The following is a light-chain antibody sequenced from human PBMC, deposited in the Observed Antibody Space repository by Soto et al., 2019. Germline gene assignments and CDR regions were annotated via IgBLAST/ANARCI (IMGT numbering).Light chain of an antibody. CDR3: AAWDDSLTGYV. CDR1: SSNIRSYT. J-gene: IGLJ1*01. V-gene: IGLV1-44*01. CDR2: SND. Sequence: QSVLTQPPSASGTPGQRVTISCSGSSSNIRSYTVNWYKQVPGTAPKLLIYSNDRRPSRVPDRFSGSKSGTSASLAISGLESEYEADYSGAAWDDSLTGYVFGTGTKLTVL.